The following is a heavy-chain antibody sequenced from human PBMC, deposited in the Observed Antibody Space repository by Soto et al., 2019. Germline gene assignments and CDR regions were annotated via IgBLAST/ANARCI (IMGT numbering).Heavy chain of an antibody. J-gene: IGHJ5*02. CDR1: GFTFSSHG. CDR3: STATTLGWLDP. V-gene: IGHV3-30-3*01. D-gene: IGHD1-7*01. CDR2: ISHDGSSK. Sequence: GGSLRLSCAASGFTFSSHGMHWVRQAPGKGLEWVAVISHDGSSKSYTDSVKGRFTISRDNSKNTLYLQMNSLRTDDTAVYYCSTATTLGWLDPWGQGTLVTVSS.